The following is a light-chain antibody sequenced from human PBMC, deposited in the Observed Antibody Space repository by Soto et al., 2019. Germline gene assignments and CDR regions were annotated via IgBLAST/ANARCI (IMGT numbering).Light chain of an antibody. J-gene: IGKJ4*02. V-gene: IGKV3-20*01. CDR3: QKYDSSPLT. Sequence: EIVWSKSPGTLALSPGERATLSCRASQSVCSSYLAWYQQKPGQAPRLLIFGASSRATGIPARFSGSVSGTDFTRTFSRLEPEDLAVYYCQKYDSSPLTVGGGTKVEIK. CDR1: QSVCSSY. CDR2: GAS.